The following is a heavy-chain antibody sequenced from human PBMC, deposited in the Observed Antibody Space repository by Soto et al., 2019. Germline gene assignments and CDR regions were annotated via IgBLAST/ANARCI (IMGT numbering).Heavy chain of an antibody. Sequence: VGSLRLSCAASGFTFNNYAMNWVRQAPGKGLEWVATISATGGSTYYADSVKGRFTISRDNSKNTLYLQMNGLRVEDTAVYYCAKDRLAGNFDYWGQGTQVTV. CDR2: ISATGGST. V-gene: IGHV3-23*01. CDR3: AKDRLAGNFDY. CDR1: GFTFNNYA. J-gene: IGHJ4*02.